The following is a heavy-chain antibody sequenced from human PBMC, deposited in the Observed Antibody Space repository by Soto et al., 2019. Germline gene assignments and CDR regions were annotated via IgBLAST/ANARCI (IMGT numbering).Heavy chain of an antibody. Sequence: GGSLRLSCATSGFTFSDYDMSWIRQAPGKGLEWVSYISSSGTTTYYADSVKGRFTISRDNAKNSLYVEMNSLRVEDTAVYDCARKGPRAARPNLRGQGSSVTVSS. V-gene: IGHV3-11*01. CDR3: ARKGPRAARPNL. D-gene: IGHD6-6*01. J-gene: IGHJ4*02. CDR1: GFTFSDYD. CDR2: ISSSGTTT.